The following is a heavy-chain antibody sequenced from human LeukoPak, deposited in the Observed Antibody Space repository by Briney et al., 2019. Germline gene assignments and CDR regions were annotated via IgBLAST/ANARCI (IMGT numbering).Heavy chain of an antibody. CDR3: ARVRAVTPLDY. Sequence: SETLSLTCAVYGGSFGGYYWSWIRQPPGKGLEWIGEINHSGSTNYNPSLKSRVTISVDTSKNQFSLKLSSVTAADTAVHYCARVRAVTPLDYWGQGTLVTVSS. CDR2: INHSGST. D-gene: IGHD2-21*02. CDR1: GGSFGGYY. V-gene: IGHV4-34*01. J-gene: IGHJ4*02.